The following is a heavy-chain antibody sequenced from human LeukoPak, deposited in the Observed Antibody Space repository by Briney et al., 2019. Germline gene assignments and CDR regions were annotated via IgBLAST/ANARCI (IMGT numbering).Heavy chain of an antibody. J-gene: IGHJ4*02. D-gene: IGHD6-13*01. CDR1: GVTISSNY. V-gene: IGHV3-66*02. CDR3: ARGHSSSWYYFDY. Sequence: GGSLRLSCAASGVTISSNYMSWVRQAPGKGLERVSLIYSGGSTYYTDSVKGRFTISIDNSKNTLYLQMNSLRAEDTAVYYCARGHSSSWYYFDYWGQGTLVTVSS. CDR2: IYSGGST.